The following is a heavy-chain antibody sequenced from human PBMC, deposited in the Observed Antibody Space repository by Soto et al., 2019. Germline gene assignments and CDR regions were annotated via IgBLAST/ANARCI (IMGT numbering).Heavy chain of an antibody. V-gene: IGHV5-10-1*01. CDR1: GYSFTSYW. J-gene: IGHJ6*02. CDR2: IDPSDSYT. Sequence: GESLKISCKGSGYSFTSYWISWVRQMPGKGLEWMGRIDPSDSYTNYSPSFQGHVTISADKSISTAYLQWSSLKASDTAMYYCARLAMTTRRGYYGMDVWGQGTTVTVSS. CDR3: ARLAMTTRRGYYGMDV. D-gene: IGHD4-4*01.